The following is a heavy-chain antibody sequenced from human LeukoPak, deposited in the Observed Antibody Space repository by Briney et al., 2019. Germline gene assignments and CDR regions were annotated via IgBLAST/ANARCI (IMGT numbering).Heavy chain of an antibody. Sequence: PSETLSLTCTVSGGSISSYYWSWIRQPPGKGLEWIGYIYYSGSTNYNPSLKSRVTISVDTSKNQFSLKLSSVTAADTAVYYCARERARKLELIDWGQGTLVTVSS. CDR3: ARERARKLELID. CDR2: IYYSGST. D-gene: IGHD2-21*01. V-gene: IGHV4-59*01. J-gene: IGHJ4*02. CDR1: GGSISSYY.